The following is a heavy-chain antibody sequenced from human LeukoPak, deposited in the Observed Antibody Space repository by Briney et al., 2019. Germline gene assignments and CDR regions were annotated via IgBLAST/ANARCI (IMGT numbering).Heavy chain of an antibody. V-gene: IGHV3-23*01. J-gene: IGHJ4*02. CDR3: ARGATRYYYDSSGYYYLDY. Sequence: SGGSLRLSCAASGFTFSSFVMSWVRQAPGKGLEWVSGINTSGGSTYYADSVKGRFTISRDNSKNTLYLQMNSLRAEDTAVYYCARGATRYYYDSSGYYYLDYWGQGTLVTVSS. CDR1: GFTFSSFV. CDR2: INTSGGST. D-gene: IGHD3-22*01.